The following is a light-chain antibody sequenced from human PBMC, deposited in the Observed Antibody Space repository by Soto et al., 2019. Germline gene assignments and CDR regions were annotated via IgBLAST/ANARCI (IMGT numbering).Light chain of an antibody. J-gene: IGLJ3*02. CDR3: AAWGDNLNGWV. Sequence: QSVLTRPPSASGTPGQRVTISCSGSSSNIGNNAVNWYQQFPGTAPKLLIYDNIQRPSGVPVRFSGSKSGTSASLAISGLQSEDEDDYYCAAWGDNLNGWVFGGGTKLTVL. CDR1: SSNIGNNA. V-gene: IGLV1-44*01. CDR2: DNI.